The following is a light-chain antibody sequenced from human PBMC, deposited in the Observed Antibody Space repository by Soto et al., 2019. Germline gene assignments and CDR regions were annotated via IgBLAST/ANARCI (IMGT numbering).Light chain of an antibody. CDR1: RSNIGSNA. CDR3: ALWDDSKNRFFA. V-gene: IGLV1-44*01. CDR2: DNN. Sequence: QSLLTQPPSASGAPGQRVTISSSGSRSNIGSNAVSWYQQLPGKAPKLLIYDNNQRPSGVPDRFSASKSGTSASLAISGLQSEDAADYYCALWDDSKNRFFAFGKRTKVTVL. J-gene: IGLJ1*01.